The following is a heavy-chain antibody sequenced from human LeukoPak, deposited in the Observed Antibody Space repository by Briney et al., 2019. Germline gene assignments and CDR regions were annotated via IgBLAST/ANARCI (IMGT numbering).Heavy chain of an antibody. Sequence: GASVNVSCKASGYTFTGYYMRWVRQAPGQGLEGMGWINPNSGGTNYAQKFQGRVTMTRDTSISTAYMELSRLRSDDTAVYYCARGPYSSHLDYWGQGTLVAVSS. J-gene: IGHJ4*02. D-gene: IGHD6-13*01. CDR1: GYTFTGYY. V-gene: IGHV1-2*02. CDR2: INPNSGGT. CDR3: ARGPYSSHLDY.